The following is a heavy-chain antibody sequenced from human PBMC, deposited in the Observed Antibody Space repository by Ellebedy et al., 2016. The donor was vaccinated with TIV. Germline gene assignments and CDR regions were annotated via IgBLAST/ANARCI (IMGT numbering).Heavy chain of an antibody. CDR3: ARDLTYCSSTSCYHMDV. CDR2: INPNSGGT. CDR1: GYTFTGYY. D-gene: IGHD2-2*01. V-gene: IGHV1-2*02. Sequence: ASVKVSXXASGYTFTGYYMHWVRQAPGQGLEWMGWINPNSGGTNYAQKFQGRVTMTRDTSISTAYMELSRLRSDDTAVYYCARDLTYCSSTSCYHMDVWGKGTTVTVSS. J-gene: IGHJ6*03.